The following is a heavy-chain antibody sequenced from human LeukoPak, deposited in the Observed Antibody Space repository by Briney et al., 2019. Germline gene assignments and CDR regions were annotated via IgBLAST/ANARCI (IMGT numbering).Heavy chain of an antibody. CDR2: IYYSGNT. Sequence: SETLSLTCTVSGGSISSSDYYWAWIRQSPGKGLEWIGTIYYSGNTYYNPSLKSRVAISIDTSKNQFSLKLSSVTAADTAVYYCARAPATHFWGYYYYYYMDVWGKGTTVTVSS. D-gene: IGHD3-16*01. CDR3: ARAPATHFWGYYYYYYMDV. CDR1: GGSISSSDYY. J-gene: IGHJ6*03. V-gene: IGHV4-39*07.